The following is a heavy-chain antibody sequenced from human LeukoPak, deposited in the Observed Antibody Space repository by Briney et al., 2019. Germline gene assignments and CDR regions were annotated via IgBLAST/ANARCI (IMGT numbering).Heavy chain of an antibody. D-gene: IGHD5-24*01. Sequence: KPSETLSLTCTVSGGSISSSSYYWSWIRQPAGKGLEWIGRIYTSGSTNYNPSLKSRVTISVDTPKNQFSLKLSSVTAADTAVYYCARYDGYNLNFDYWGQGTLVTVSS. CDR2: IYTSGST. V-gene: IGHV4-61*02. J-gene: IGHJ4*02. CDR1: GGSISSSSYY. CDR3: ARYDGYNLNFDY.